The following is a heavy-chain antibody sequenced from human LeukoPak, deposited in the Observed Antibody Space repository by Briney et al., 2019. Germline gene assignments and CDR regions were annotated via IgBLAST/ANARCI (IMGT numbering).Heavy chain of an antibody. Sequence: PGGSLRLSCAASGFTFNNYGLVWVRQAPGEGLEWVSAISNDGGGTTYADFVKGRFSVSRDNSKNTLFMQMNSLEAEDAALYDCAKGSSGNFIDLWGQGTLVTVSS. J-gene: IGHJ5*02. CDR1: GFTFNNYG. CDR3: AKGSSGNFIDL. D-gene: IGHD3-22*01. CDR2: ISNDGGGT. V-gene: IGHV3-23*01.